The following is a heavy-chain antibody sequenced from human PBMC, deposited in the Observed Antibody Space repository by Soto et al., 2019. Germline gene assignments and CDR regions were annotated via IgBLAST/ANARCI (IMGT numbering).Heavy chain of an antibody. V-gene: IGHV1-18*01. CDR3: AREPSVAAGKEY. CDR1: GYTSNKYG. Sequence: QVQLVQSGAEVKKPGASVKVSCKASGYTSNKYGISWVRQAPGQGLEWMGWISAYNGNANYAQKVQDRVTMTTDTYTSTAYMELRSRRSDDTAVYYCAREPSVAAGKEYWGQGTLVTVSS. CDR2: ISAYNGNA. D-gene: IGHD6-19*01. J-gene: IGHJ4*02.